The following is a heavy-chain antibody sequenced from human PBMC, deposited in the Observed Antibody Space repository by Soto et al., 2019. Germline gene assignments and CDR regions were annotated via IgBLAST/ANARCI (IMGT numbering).Heavy chain of an antibody. J-gene: IGHJ4*02. CDR2: IIPMFGTA. D-gene: IGHD5-18*01. CDR3: ASGIQLWLRRINNGYSG. V-gene: IGHV1-69*12. CDR1: GGTFSIYA. Sequence: QVQLVQSGAEVKKPESSVKVSCKAPGGTFSIYAISWVRQAPGQGLEWMGGIIPMFGTANYAQRFQDRVTITADESTNTVYMERSTLRSEDTAVYFCASGIQLWLRRINNGYSGWGQGTLVTVSS.